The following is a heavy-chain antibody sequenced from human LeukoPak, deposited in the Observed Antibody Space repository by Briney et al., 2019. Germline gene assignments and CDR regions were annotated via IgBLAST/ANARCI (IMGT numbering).Heavy chain of an antibody. V-gene: IGHV3-9*01. Sequence: GGSLRLSCAASGFTFDDYAMHWVRQAPGKGLEWVSGISWNSGSIGYADSVKGRFTISRDNAKNSLYLQMNSLRAEDTALYYCAKDKWRYGSGTYAFDIWGQGTMVTVYS. J-gene: IGHJ3*02. D-gene: IGHD3-10*01. CDR3: AKDKWRYGSGTYAFDI. CDR1: GFTFDDYA. CDR2: ISWNSGSI.